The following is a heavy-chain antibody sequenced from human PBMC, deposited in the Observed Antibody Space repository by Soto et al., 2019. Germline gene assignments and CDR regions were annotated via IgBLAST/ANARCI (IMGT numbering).Heavy chain of an antibody. J-gene: IGHJ3*02. CDR2: IYPGDSDT. V-gene: IGHV5-51*01. D-gene: IGHD4-4*01. Sequence: GESLKISCKGSGYSFTSYWIGWVRQMPGKGREWMGIIYPGDSDTRYSPSFQGQVTISADKSISTAYLQWSSLKASDTAMYYCGGWGGGATVSHDAFDIWGQGTMVTVSS. CDR3: GGWGGGATVSHDAFDI. CDR1: GYSFTSYW.